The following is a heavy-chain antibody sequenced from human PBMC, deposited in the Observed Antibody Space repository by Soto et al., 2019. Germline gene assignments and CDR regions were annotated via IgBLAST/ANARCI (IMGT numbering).Heavy chain of an antibody. V-gene: IGHV1-69*13. CDR2: IIPIFGTA. CDR1: GGTFSSYA. D-gene: IGHD3-10*01. CDR3: ARGFGDYYGSGGYYAHGMDV. Sequence: ASVKVSCKASGGTFSSYAISWVRQAPGQGLEWMGGIIPIFGTANYAQKFQGRVTITADESTSTAYMELSSLRSEDTAVYYCARGFGDYYGSGGYYAHGMDVWGHGTTVTVSS. J-gene: IGHJ6*02.